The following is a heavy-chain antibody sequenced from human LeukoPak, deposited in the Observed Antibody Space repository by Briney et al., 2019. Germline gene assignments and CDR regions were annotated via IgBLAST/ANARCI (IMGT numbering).Heavy chain of an antibody. V-gene: IGHV3-23*01. CDR1: GFTFSSCA. D-gene: IGHD6-19*01. J-gene: IGHJ6*02. CDR3: AREAYSSGWPYYYGMDV. CDR2: ISGSGGST. Sequence: GGSLRLSCAASGFTFSSCAMSWVRQAPGKGLEWVSAISGSGGSTYYADSVKGRFTISRDNSKNTLYLQMNSLRAEDTAVYYCAREAYSSGWPYYYGMDVWGQGTTVTVSS.